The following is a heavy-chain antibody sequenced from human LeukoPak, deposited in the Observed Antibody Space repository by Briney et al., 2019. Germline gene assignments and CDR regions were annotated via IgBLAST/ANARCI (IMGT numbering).Heavy chain of an antibody. CDR2: IIPIFGTA. V-gene: IGHV1-69*13. Sequence: ASVKVSCKASGGTFSSYAISWVRQAPGQGLEWMGGIIPIFGTANYAQKFQGRATITADESTSTAYMELSSLRSEDTAVYYCARQTRRTAMEDRRIDYWGQGTLVIVSS. D-gene: IGHD1-1*01. J-gene: IGHJ4*02. CDR3: ARQTRRTAMEDRRIDY. CDR1: GGTFSSYA.